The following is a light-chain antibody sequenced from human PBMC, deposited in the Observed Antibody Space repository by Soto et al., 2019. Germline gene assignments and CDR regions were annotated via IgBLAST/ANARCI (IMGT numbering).Light chain of an antibody. CDR1: SSNIGSNT. Sequence: QSVLTQPPSASGTPGQRVTISCSGSSSNIGSNTVNWYQQLPGTAPRLLIYDNYKRPSGIPDRFSGSRSGTSATLGITGLQTGDEADYYCGTWDSSLSAGVFGGGTKLTVL. J-gene: IGLJ2*01. CDR2: DNY. V-gene: IGLV1-51*01. CDR3: GTWDSSLSAGV.